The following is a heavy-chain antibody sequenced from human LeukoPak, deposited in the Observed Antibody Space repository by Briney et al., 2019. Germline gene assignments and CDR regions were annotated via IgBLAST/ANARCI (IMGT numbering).Heavy chain of an antibody. V-gene: IGHV3-30*04. Sequence: GGSLRLSCAASGFTFSSYGLHWVRQAPGKGLECVAVISKDGSNEYYADPGKGRFTISRDNSKNTLYLQMNSLRTEDTAVYYCVRDRGDGYNQIGYWGQGTLVTVSS. D-gene: IGHD5-24*01. J-gene: IGHJ4*02. CDR2: ISKDGSNE. CDR1: GFTFSSYG. CDR3: VRDRGDGYNQIGY.